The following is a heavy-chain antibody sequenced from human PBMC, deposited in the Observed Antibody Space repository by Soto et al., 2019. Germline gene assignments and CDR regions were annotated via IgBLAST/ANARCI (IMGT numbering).Heavy chain of an antibody. CDR3: ARGAQGFFPVSGIYFYFDH. J-gene: IGHJ4*02. V-gene: IGHV1-2*02. D-gene: IGHD3-22*01. CDR1: GYIFTDHL. CDR2: VHPDSGGT. Sequence: GASVKVSCKTSGYIFTDHLIHWVRQSPGQGLQWVGWVHPDSGGTNVAQAFQGRVTMTADTSITTAYMDLARLRPDDTAIFYCARGAQGFFPVSGIYFYFDHWGQGTPVTSPQ.